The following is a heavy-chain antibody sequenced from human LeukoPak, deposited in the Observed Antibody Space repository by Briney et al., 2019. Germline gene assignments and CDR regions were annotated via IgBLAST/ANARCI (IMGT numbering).Heavy chain of an antibody. V-gene: IGHV1-69*05. CDR1: GGTFSSYP. Sequence: SVKVSCKASGGTFSSYPISWVRQAPGQGLEWMGGIIPIFGTANYAQKFQCRVTITTDESTSTAYMELSSLRSEDTAVYYCARDLGRSTTGTTGWFDPWGQGTLVTVSS. D-gene: IGHD1-1*01. J-gene: IGHJ5*02. CDR2: IIPIFGTA. CDR3: ARDLGRSTTGTTGWFDP.